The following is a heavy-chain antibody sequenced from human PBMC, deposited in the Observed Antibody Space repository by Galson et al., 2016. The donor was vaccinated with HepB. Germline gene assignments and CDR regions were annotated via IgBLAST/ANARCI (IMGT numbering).Heavy chain of an antibody. V-gene: IGHV3-23*01. Sequence: SLRLSCAASGFSISSYAMRWVRQAPGKELEWVSGSSGSGGGPHYADSVKGRFSISRDNSKNALYLQMNRRRADATAVYHCAKGGTGSGSFWAGNWGQGILVTVSS. CDR1: GFSISSYA. CDR2: SSGSGGGP. CDR3: AKGGTGSGSFWAGN. D-gene: IGHD3-10*01. J-gene: IGHJ4*02.